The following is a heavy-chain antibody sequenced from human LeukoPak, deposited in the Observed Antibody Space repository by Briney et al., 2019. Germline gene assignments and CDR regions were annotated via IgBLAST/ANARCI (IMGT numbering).Heavy chain of an antibody. D-gene: IGHD5-18*01. CDR1: GFTFSSYA. V-gene: IGHV3-23*01. CDR2: ISGSGGCT. CDR3: AVTAMVTLGGDAFDI. J-gene: IGHJ3*02. Sequence: PGGSLRLSCAASGFTFSSYAMSWVRQAPGKGLEWVSAISGSGGCTYYADSVKGRFTISRDNSKNTLYLQMNSLRAEDTAVYYCAVTAMVTLGGDAFDIWGQGTMVTVSS.